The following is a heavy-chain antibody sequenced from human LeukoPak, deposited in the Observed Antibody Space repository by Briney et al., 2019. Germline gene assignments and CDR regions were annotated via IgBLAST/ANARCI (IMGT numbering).Heavy chain of an antibody. J-gene: IGHJ3*02. CDR1: GGSISSYY. CDR3: ARQGLKGGSSASAFDI. D-gene: IGHD3-16*01. Sequence: SETLFLTCTVSGGSISSYYWSWIRQPPGKGLEWIGYIYYSGSTNYNPSLKSRVTISVDTSKNQFSLKLSSVTAADTAVYYCARQGLKGGSSASAFDIWGQGTMVTVSS. CDR2: IYYSGST. V-gene: IGHV4-59*01.